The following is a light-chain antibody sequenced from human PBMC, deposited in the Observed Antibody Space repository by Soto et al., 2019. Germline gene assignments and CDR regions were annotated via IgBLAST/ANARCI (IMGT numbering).Light chain of an antibody. J-gene: IGKJ1*01. V-gene: IGKV1-5*03. Sequence: IQMTQSPSTLSASVGDRVTITCRASQSIDSWLAWYQQKPGKAPKLPIYKASSLQSGVPSRFSGSGSGTEFTLTISSLQPDDFATYYCQQYNNYSWTFGQGTKVDIK. CDR2: KAS. CDR3: QQYNNYSWT. CDR1: QSIDSW.